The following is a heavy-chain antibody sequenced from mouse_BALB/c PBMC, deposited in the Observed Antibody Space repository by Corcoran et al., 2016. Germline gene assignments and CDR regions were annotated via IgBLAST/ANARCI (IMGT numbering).Heavy chain of an antibody. D-gene: IGHD2-14*01. CDR1: GYTFTDYY. J-gene: IGHJ2*01. Sequence: QVQLQQSGAELARPGASVKLSRKASGYTFTDYYINWVKQRTGQGLEWIGEIYPGSGNTYYNEKFKGKATLTADKSSSTAYMQLSSRTSEDSAVYFCASRSYWGQGTTLTVSS. V-gene: IGHV1-77*01. CDR2: IYPGSGNT. CDR3: ASRSY.